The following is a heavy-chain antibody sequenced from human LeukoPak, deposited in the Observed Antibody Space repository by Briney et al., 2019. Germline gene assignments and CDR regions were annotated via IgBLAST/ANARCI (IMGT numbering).Heavy chain of an antibody. CDR3: AKDSRPLRFSSWFDP. D-gene: IGHD3-3*01. J-gene: IGHJ5*02. CDR2: ITNDGSST. V-gene: IGHV3-74*01. Sequence: PGGSLRLSCAASGFTFSTYWMHWVRQAPGKGLEWVSRITNDGSSTSYAGSVKGRFTISRDNAKNTLYLQMNSLRAEDTALYYCAKDSRPLRFSSWFDPWGQGTLVTVSS. CDR1: GFTFSTYW.